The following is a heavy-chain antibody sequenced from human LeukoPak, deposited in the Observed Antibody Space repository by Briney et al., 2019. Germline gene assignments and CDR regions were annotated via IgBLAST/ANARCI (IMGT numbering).Heavy chain of an antibody. CDR1: GGSISSSSYY. J-gene: IGHJ3*02. V-gene: IGHV4-39*01. D-gene: IGHD3-22*01. CDR3: ARRPDPMIVVAHDAFDI. Sequence: SETLSLTCTVFGGSISSSSYYWGWIRQHPGKGLEWIGSIYYSGSTYYNPSLKSRVTISVDTSKNQFSLKLSSVTAADTAVYYCARRPDPMIVVAHDAFDIWGQGTMVTVSS. CDR2: IYYSGST.